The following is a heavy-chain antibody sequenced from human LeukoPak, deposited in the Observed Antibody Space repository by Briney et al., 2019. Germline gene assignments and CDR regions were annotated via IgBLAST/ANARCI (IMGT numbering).Heavy chain of an antibody. V-gene: IGHV4-34*01. D-gene: IGHD5-18*01. J-gene: IGHJ5*02. CDR2: INHSGST. CDR1: GGSISSYY. Sequence: PSETLSLTCTVSGGSISSYYWSWIRQPPGKGLEWIGEINHSGSTNYNPSLKSRVTISVDTSKNQFSLKLSSVTAADTAVYYCARGVRYSYGSQNWFDPWGQGTLVTVSS. CDR3: ARGVRYSYGSQNWFDP.